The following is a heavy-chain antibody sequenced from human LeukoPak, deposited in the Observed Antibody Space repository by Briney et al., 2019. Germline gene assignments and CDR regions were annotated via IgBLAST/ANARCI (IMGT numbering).Heavy chain of an antibody. D-gene: IGHD3-22*01. CDR1: GFTFSFYG. CDR3: ANQYSKVVSTPDY. J-gene: IGHJ4*02. CDR2: LSGSGGTT. V-gene: IGHV3-23*01. Sequence: GGSLRLSCAASGFTFSFYGMSWVRQAPGKGLEWVSALSGSGGTTYYADFMKGRFTISRDNSKNTLYLQMNSLRVDDTAIYYCANQYSKVVSTPDYWGQGTLVTVSS.